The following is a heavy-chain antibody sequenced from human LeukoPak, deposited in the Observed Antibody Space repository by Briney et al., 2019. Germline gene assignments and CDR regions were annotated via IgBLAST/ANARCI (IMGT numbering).Heavy chain of an antibody. CDR1: GYTLTELS. CDR2: FDPEDGET. Sequence: GASVKVSCKVSGYTLTELSMHWVRQAPGKGLEWMGGFDPEDGETIYAQKFQGRVTMTEDTSTDTAYMELSSLRSEDTAVYYCAKRVSSGFYDTVYYVDYWGQGTLGTVSS. J-gene: IGHJ4*03. D-gene: IGHD3-22*01. CDR3: AKRVSSGFYDTVYYVDY. V-gene: IGHV1-24*01.